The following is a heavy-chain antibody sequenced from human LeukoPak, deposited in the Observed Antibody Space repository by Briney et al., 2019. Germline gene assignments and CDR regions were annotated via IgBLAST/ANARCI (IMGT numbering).Heavy chain of an antibody. Sequence: PGGSLRLSCAASGFTFSSYSMNWVRRAPGKGLEWVSSISSSSSYIYYADSVKGRFTISRDNAKNSLYLQMNSLRAEDTAVYYCAREDIVVVPAAVPYMDVWGKGTTVTVSS. CDR1: GFTFSSYS. J-gene: IGHJ6*03. V-gene: IGHV3-21*01. CDR3: AREDIVVVPAAVPYMDV. CDR2: ISSSSSYI. D-gene: IGHD2-2*01.